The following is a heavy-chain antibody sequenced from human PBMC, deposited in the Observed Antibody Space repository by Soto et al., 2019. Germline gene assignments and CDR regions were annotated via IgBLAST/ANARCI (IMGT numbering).Heavy chain of an antibody. CDR3: ARHGRNSYDLFDY. V-gene: IGHV5-51*01. CDR1: GYSFTSYW. D-gene: IGHD5-18*01. CDR2: IYPGDSDT. Sequence: PGESLKISCKGSGYSFTSYWIGWVRQMPGKGLEWMGIIYPGDSDTRYSPSFQGQVTTSADKSISTAYLQWSSLKASDTAMYYCARHGRNSYDLFDYWGQGTLVTVSS. J-gene: IGHJ4*02.